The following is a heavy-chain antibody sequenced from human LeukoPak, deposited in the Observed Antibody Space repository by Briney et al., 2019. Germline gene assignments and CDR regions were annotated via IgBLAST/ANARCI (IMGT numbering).Heavy chain of an antibody. CDR1: GGSFSGYY. D-gene: IGHD4-17*01. Sequence: SETLSLTCAVYGGSFSGYYWSWIRQPPGKGLEWIGEINHSGSTNYNPSLKSRVTISVDTSKNQFSLKLSSVTAADTAVYYCARETFYGDYVNYYYYMDVWGKGTTVTISS. CDR3: ARETFYGDYVNYYYYMDV. CDR2: INHSGST. J-gene: IGHJ6*03. V-gene: IGHV4-34*01.